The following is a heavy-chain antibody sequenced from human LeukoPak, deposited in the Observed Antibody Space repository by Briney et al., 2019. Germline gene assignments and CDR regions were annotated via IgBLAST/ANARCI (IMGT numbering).Heavy chain of an antibody. D-gene: IGHD6-19*01. Sequence: GGSLRLSCAASGFTFSNYAMSWVRQAPGKGLEWVSTISGSGINTYYPDSVKGRFTISRDNSKNKLYLQMNSLRAEDTAVYYCAKERDSSGWPSDASDVWGQGTMVTVCS. CDR3: AKERDSSGWPSDASDV. V-gene: IGHV3-23*01. J-gene: IGHJ3*01. CDR1: GFTFSNYA. CDR2: ISGSGINT.